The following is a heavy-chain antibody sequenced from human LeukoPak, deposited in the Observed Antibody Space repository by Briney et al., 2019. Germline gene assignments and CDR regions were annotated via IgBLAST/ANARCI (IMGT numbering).Heavy chain of an antibody. CDR1: GGSISSYY. CDR2: IYTSGST. V-gene: IGHV4-4*07. Sequence: SSETLSLTCTVSGGSISSYYWSWIRQPAGKGLEWIGRIYTSGSTNYNPSLKSRVTMSVETSKTRFSLRLSSVTAADTAVYYCARESSIVVVPAANRRGNWFDPWGQGTLVTVSS. J-gene: IGHJ5*02. D-gene: IGHD2-2*01. CDR3: ARESSIVVVPAANRRGNWFDP.